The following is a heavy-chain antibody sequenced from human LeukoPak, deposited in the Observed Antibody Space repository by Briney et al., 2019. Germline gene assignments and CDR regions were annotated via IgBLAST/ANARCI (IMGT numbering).Heavy chain of an antibody. CDR1: GFTFSDYF. V-gene: IGHV3-11*05. Sequence: GGSLRLSCAASGFTFSDYFMSWIRQAPGKGRECFSYFSSSSSYTTYADSVKGRFTISRDNAKNSLYLQMNSLRVEDTAVYYCARGPGGYPFDYWGQGTLVTVSS. D-gene: IGHD3-10*01. CDR2: FSSSSSYT. J-gene: IGHJ4*02. CDR3: ARGPGGYPFDY.